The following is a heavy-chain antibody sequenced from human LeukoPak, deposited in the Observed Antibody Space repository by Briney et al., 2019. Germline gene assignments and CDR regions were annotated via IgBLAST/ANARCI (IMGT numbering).Heavy chain of an antibody. Sequence: GASVKVSCKVSGYTLTELSMHWVRQAPGKGLERMGGFDPEDGETIYAQKFQGRVTMTEDTSTDTAYMELSSLRSEDTAVYYCAAVYYYYYGMDVWGQGTTVTVSS. V-gene: IGHV1-24*01. CDR3: AAVYYYYYGMDV. CDR1: GYTLTELS. J-gene: IGHJ6*02. CDR2: FDPEDGET.